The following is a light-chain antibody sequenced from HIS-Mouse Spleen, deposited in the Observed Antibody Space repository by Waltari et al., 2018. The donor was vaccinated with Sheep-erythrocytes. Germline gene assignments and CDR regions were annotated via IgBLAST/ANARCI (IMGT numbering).Light chain of an antibody. CDR1: SSDVGGYNY. V-gene: IGLV2-11*01. CDR3: CSYAGSYNHV. Sequence: QSALTQPRSVSGSPGQSVTISCTGTSSDVGGYNYVSWYHQHPGKAPKLMIYDVSKRPSGVPDRFSASKSGNTASLTISGLQAEDEADYYCCSYAGSYNHVFATGTKVTVL. J-gene: IGLJ1*01. CDR2: DVS.